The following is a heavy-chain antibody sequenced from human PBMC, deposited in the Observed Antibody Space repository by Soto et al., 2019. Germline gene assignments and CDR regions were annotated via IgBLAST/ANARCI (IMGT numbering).Heavy chain of an antibody. J-gene: IGHJ4*02. Sequence: PTLVNPTETLTLTCTFSGFSFSSIGVGVGWIRQPPGKALEWLALIYWNDDRRYNPSLKTRVTITKDTSKNQVVLTMTNMDPVDTATYYCAHRQLYNGAWNEGTFDYWGQGALVTVSS. CDR3: AHRQLYNGAWNEGTFDY. V-gene: IGHV2-5*01. D-gene: IGHD1-1*01. CDR1: GFSFSSIGVG. CDR2: IYWNDDR.